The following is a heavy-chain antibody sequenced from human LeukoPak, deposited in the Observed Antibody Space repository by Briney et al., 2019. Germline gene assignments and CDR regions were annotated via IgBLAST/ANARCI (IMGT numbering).Heavy chain of an antibody. CDR3: ARAARVSYYDNSPQDMDV. CDR1: VGTFSSYV. V-gene: IGHV1-69*05. J-gene: IGHJ6*02. CDR2: RIPIFGTA. D-gene: IGHD3-22*01. Sequence: SVKVSFKGSVGTFSSYVISWVGQAPGQGGEWMGGRIPIFGTANYAQKFQGRVTIPTAESTSTAYMQLSRLRSDDTAVYYCARAARVSYYDNSPQDMDVWGLGTTVTVSS.